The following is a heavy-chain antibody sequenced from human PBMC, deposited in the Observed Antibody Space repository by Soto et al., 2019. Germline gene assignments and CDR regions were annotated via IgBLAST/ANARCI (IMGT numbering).Heavy chain of an antibody. D-gene: IGHD6-19*01. CDR2: MNSDGSII. Sequence: GGSLRLSCVVSEFTFSSSWMHWVRQGPGKGLVWVSRMNSDGSIINYVDSVKGRFTISRDNAKNSLYLQMNSLRAEDTAVYYCARAHSSGWYWRTSDYYYGMDVWGQGTTVTVSS. CDR3: ARAHSSGWYWRTSDYYYGMDV. V-gene: IGHV3-74*01. J-gene: IGHJ6*02. CDR1: EFTFSSSW.